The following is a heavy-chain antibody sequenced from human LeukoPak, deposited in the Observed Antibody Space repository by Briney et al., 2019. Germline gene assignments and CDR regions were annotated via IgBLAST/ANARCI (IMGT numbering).Heavy chain of an antibody. J-gene: IGHJ6*02. CDR3: ARDRQRITIFGVVSYYGMDV. CDR1: GSTFSSCW. CDR2: IKQDGSEK. Sequence: GGSLRLSCAASGSTFSSCWMSWVRQAPGKGLEWVADIKQDGSEKYYVDSVKGRFTISRDNAKNSLYLQMNSLRAEDTAVYYCARDRQRITIFGVVSYYGMDVWGQGTTVTVSS. V-gene: IGHV3-7*01. D-gene: IGHD3-3*01.